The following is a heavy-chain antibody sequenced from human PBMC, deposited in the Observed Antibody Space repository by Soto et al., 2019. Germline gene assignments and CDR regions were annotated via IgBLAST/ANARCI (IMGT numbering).Heavy chain of an antibody. V-gene: IGHV3-33*01. CDR2: IWYDGSNK. Sequence: QVQLVESGGGVVQPGRSLRLSCAASGFTFSSYGMHWVRQPPGKGLEWVAVIWYDGSNKYYADSVKGRFTISRDNSKNTLYLQMNSLRAEDTAVYYCARTHSSGWYFDYWGQGTLVTVSS. CDR3: ARTHSSGWYFDY. D-gene: IGHD6-19*01. J-gene: IGHJ4*02. CDR1: GFTFSSYG.